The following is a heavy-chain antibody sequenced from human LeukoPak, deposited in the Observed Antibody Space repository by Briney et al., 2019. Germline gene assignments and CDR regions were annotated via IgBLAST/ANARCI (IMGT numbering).Heavy chain of an antibody. V-gene: IGHV4-39*01. J-gene: IGHJ4*02. CDR2: IYYTGST. CDR3: ARRPGSGSRHFDY. Sequence: PSETLSLTCTVSGGSISTSSYYWSWIRQPPGKRPEWIGTIYYTGSTYYNPSLKSRVTISVDASKNQFSLILSSVTAADTAVYYCARRPGSGSRHFDYWGQGTLVTVSS. CDR1: GGSISTSSYY. D-gene: IGHD3-10*01.